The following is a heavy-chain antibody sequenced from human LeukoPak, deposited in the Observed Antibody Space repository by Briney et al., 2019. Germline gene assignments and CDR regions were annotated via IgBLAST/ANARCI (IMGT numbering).Heavy chain of an antibody. CDR1: GGSISNYY. D-gene: IGHD5-18*01. J-gene: IGHJ4*02. V-gene: IGHV4-4*07. Sequence: SETLSLTCTVSGGSISNYYWSWIRQPAGKGLEWIGRTHTSGSTNYNPSLESRVTMSVDTSKNQFSLKLSSVTAADTAVYYCARGRWNTGMVSPYYFDYWGQGTLVTVSS. CDR3: ARGRWNTGMVSPYYFDY. CDR2: THTSGST.